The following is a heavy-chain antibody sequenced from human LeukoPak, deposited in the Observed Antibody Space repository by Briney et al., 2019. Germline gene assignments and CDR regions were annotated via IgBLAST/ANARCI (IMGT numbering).Heavy chain of an antibody. V-gene: IGHV3-23*01. CDR2: ISGGGITT. CDR1: GFTFSNYA. D-gene: IGHD6-19*01. CDR3: PRQSYASGWNPFDY. J-gene: IGHJ4*02. Sequence: GGSLRLSCAASGFTFSNYAMSWVRQAPGKGLEWVSTISGGGITTYYADSAKGRFTISRDNSKNTMFLQMNSLRADDTAVYYCPRQSYASGWNPFDYWGQGILVTVCS.